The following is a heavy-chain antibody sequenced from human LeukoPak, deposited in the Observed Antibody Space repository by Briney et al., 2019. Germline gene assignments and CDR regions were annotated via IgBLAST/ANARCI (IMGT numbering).Heavy chain of an antibody. CDR3: ARGHTIFAY. CDR2: IDKTSSNT. J-gene: IGHJ4*02. D-gene: IGHD3-3*01. V-gene: IGHV3-11*06. Sequence: GGSLRLSCAASGFTFSDYYMSWIRQAPGKGLEWVSYIDKTSSNTNYADSVKGRFTISRDNAKNSLWLQMNSLRAEDTAVYYCARGHTIFAYWGQGILVTVSS. CDR1: GFTFSDYY.